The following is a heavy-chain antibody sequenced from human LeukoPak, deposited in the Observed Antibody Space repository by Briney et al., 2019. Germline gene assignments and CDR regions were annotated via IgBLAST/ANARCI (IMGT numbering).Heavy chain of an antibody. CDR2: VKQDGSEK. Sequence: GGSLRLSCAASGFTFSDYWMRWVRQAPGKGLEWVASVKQDGSEKYYVDSVKGRFTISKDNPKNSLYLQMNSLRAEDTAVYYCARATRGFDPWGQGTLVTVSS. CDR3: ARATRGFDP. J-gene: IGHJ5*02. V-gene: IGHV3-7*01. CDR1: GFTFSDYW.